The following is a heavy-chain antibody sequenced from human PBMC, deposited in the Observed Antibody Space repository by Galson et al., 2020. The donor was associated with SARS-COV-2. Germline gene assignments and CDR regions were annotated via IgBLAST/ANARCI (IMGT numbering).Heavy chain of an antibody. CDR1: GGTFSTYA. V-gene: IGHV1-69*13. Sequence: SVKVSCKASGGTFSTYAISWVRQAPGQGLEWMGGIIPVFGTAKYAQKFQDRITITADESTSTAYMELSSLRSEDTAVYYCAREGRREDFDYWGQGTLVNVSS. CDR2: IIPVFGTA. J-gene: IGHJ4*02. CDR3: AREGRREDFDY. D-gene: IGHD1-26*01.